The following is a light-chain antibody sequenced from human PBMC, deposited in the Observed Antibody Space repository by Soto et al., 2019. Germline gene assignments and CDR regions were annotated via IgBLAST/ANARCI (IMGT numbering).Light chain of an antibody. CDR3: QQRSNWPLT. Sequence: EIVLTQSPATLSLSPGERATLSCRASQSISSQLAWYQQKPGQAPRLLIHDASNRATGIPARFSGSGSATDFTLTISSLEPEDFAVYYCQQRSNWPLTFGGGTKVEI. CDR1: QSISSQ. J-gene: IGKJ4*01. V-gene: IGKV3-11*01. CDR2: DAS.